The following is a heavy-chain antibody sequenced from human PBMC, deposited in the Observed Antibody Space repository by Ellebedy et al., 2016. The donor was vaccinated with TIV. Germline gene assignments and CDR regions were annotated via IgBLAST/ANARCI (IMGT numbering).Heavy chain of an antibody. CDR2: INPNSGGT. CDR1: GYTFTGYY. D-gene: IGHD1-26*01. J-gene: IGHJ4*02. Sequence: ASVKVSXXASGYTFTGYYMHWVRQAPGQGLEWMGWINPNSGGTNYAQKFQGRVTMTRDTSISTAYMGLSRLRSDDTAVYYCAREVGATPLDYWGQGTLVTVSS. V-gene: IGHV1-2*02. CDR3: AREVGATPLDY.